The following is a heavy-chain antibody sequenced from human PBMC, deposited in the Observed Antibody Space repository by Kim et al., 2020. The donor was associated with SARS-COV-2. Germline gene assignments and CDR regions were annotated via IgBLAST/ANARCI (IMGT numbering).Heavy chain of an antibody. J-gene: IGHJ6*02. D-gene: IGHD3-22*01. CDR3: ARGGDYYDSSGQIPPGSGYYGMDV. V-gene: IGHV4-39*07. Sequence: SETLSLTCTVSGGSISSSSYYWGWIRQPPGKGLEWIGSIYYSGSTYYNPSLKSRVTISVDTSKNQFSLKLSSVTAADTAVYYCARGGDYYDSSGQIPPGSGYYGMDVWGQGTTVTVSS. CDR1: GGSISSSSYY. CDR2: IYYSGST.